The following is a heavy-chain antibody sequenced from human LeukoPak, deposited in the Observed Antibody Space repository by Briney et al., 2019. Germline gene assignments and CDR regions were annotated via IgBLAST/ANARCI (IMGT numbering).Heavy chain of an antibody. D-gene: IGHD3-9*01. J-gene: IGHJ4*02. V-gene: IGHV1-18*01. CDR3: ARSFARDSDILTGYYIGDY. Sequence: ASVKVSCKAFGYTFTNSGISWVRQAPGQGLEWMGWVSAYDGNTNYAQKLQGRLTMTTDRSTSTAYMELRSLRSDDTAMYYCARSFARDSDILTGYYIGDYWGQGTLVTVSS. CDR1: GYTFTNSG. CDR2: VSAYDGNT.